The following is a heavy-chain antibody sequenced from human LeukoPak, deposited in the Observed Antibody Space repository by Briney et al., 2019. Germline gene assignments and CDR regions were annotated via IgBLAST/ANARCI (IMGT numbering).Heavy chain of an antibody. CDR2: ISYDGSNK. V-gene: IGHV3-30*04. Sequence: PGGSLRLSCAASGFTFSSYAMHWVRQAPGKGLEWVAVISYDGSNKYYADSVKGRFTISRDNSKNTLYLQMNSLRAEDTAVYYCAKDSGYSDYWGQGTLVTVSS. J-gene: IGHJ4*02. CDR1: GFTFSSYA. D-gene: IGHD3-22*01. CDR3: AKDSGYSDY.